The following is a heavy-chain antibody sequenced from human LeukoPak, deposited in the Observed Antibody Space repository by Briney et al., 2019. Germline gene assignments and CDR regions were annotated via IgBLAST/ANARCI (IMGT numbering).Heavy chain of an antibody. Sequence: PGGSLRLSCAASGFTFSNYGMSWVRQAPGKGLEWVAVISYDGTEKYYGDSVKGRFTISRDNSKNTLYLQMNSLRAEDTALYYCARDGHGVPLDYWGQGTLVTVSP. CDR2: ISYDGTEK. V-gene: IGHV3-30*03. CDR1: GFTFSNYG. D-gene: IGHD4-17*01. CDR3: ARDGHGVPLDY. J-gene: IGHJ4*02.